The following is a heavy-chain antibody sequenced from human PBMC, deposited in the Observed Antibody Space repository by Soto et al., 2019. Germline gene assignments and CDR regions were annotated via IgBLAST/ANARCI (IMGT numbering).Heavy chain of an antibody. D-gene: IGHD3-3*01. CDR3: ARVAVPIFGALRDTWFAP. CDR2: IDPSSGST. Sequence: QVQLVQSGAEVQKPGDSVKVSCMSSGYTFSVYHMHWVRQAPGQRLEWLRMIDPSSGSTTYAQGFQCRINLTRDRATNTACLAMSGLKSEHTAIYSCARVAVPIFGALRDTWFAPWGQGTRVTVSS. CDR1: GYTFSVYH. J-gene: IGHJ5*02. V-gene: IGHV1-46*01.